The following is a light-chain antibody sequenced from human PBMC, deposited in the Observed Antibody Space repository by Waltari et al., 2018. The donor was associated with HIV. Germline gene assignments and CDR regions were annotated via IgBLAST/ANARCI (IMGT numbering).Light chain of an antibody. J-gene: IGKJ2*01. CDR3: QQYYTTPPT. CDR1: QSVLYSSNNKNY. CDR2: WAS. V-gene: IGKV4-1*01. Sequence: DIVMTQSPDSLAVSLGERATINCKSSQSVLYSSNNKNYLAWYQQKPGQPPKLLIYWASTRGSGVPDRFSSSGSGTDFTLTISSLQAEDVAVYYCQQYYTTPPTFGQGTKLEIK.